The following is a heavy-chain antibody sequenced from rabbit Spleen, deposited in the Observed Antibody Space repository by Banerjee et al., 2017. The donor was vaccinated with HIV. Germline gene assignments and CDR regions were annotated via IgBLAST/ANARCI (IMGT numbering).Heavy chain of an antibody. J-gene: IGHJ4*01. V-gene: IGHV1S47*01. CDR1: RFSFSDRDV. D-gene: IGHD4-1*01. CDR3: VREVAAKFNL. CDR2: IDLVFGTT. Sequence: QEQLEESGGGLVKPEGSLTLTCKASRFSFSDRDVMCWVRQAPGKGLEWIGYIDLVFGTTYYASWVNGRFTISSHNAQNTLFLQLNSLTAADTATYFCVREVAAKFNLWGPGTLVTVS.